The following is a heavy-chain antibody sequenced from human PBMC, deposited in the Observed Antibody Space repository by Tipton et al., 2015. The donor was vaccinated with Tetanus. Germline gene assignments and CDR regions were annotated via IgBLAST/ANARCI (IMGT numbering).Heavy chain of an antibody. CDR3: ARARGPGSNDSSGYYYFDY. Sequence: GLVKPSETLSLTCAVYGGSFSGYYWSWSRQPPGKGLEWIGEINHSGSTNYNPSLKSRVTISVDTSKNQFSLKLSSVTAADTAVYYCARARGPGSNDSSGYYYFDYWGQGTLVTVSS. CDR1: GGSFSGYY. CDR2: INHSGST. D-gene: IGHD3-22*01. J-gene: IGHJ4*02. V-gene: IGHV4-34*01.